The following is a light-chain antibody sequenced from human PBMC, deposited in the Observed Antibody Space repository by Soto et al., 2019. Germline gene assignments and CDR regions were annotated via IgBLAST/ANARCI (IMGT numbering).Light chain of an antibody. Sequence: QSALTQPPSAAVSPGQSVTISCTGTSSDVGGYNFVSWYQQHPGKAPKLMIYEVSERPSGVPDRFSGSKSGNTASLTVSGLQAEDEADYYCSSYAGSNMVVFGGGTQLTVL. CDR2: EVS. CDR3: SSYAGSNMVV. V-gene: IGLV2-8*01. J-gene: IGLJ2*01. CDR1: SSDVGGYNF.